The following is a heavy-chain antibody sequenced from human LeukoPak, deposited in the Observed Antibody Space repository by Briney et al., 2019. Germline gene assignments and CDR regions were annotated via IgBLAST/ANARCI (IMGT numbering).Heavy chain of an antibody. J-gene: IGHJ6*02. Sequence: ASVKVSCKASGYTFTSYGISWVRQAPGQGLEWMGWSSAYNGNTNYAQKLQGRVTVTTDTSTSTAYMELRSLRSDDTAVYYCARVAAAAIYYYYGMDVWGQGTTVTVSS. CDR3: ARVAAAAIYYYYGMDV. V-gene: IGHV1-18*01. CDR2: SSAYNGNT. CDR1: GYTFTSYG. D-gene: IGHD6-13*01.